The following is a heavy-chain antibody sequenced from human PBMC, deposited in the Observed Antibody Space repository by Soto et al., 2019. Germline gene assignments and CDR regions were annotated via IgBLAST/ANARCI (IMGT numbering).Heavy chain of an antibody. CDR2: IYTSGST. CDR1: GGSISSYY. D-gene: IGHD3-22*01. V-gene: IGHV4-4*07. CDR3: ARESYYDSSGYLALFDP. Sequence: PSETLSLTCTVSGGSISSYYWSWIRQPAGKGLEWIGRIYTSGSTNYNPSLKSRVTMSVDTSKNQFSLKLSSVTAADTAVYYCARESYYDSSGYLALFDPWGQGTLVTVSS. J-gene: IGHJ5*02.